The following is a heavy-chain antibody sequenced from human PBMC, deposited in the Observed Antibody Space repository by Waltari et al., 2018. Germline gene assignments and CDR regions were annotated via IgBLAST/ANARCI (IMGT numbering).Heavy chain of an antibody. CDR3: ATSEAAAGND. D-gene: IGHD6-13*01. CDR2: IKPEGSAK. CDR1: GFIFSSYW. Sequence: EVQLVESGGGLVQPGGSLRLSCAASGFIFSSYWMSWVRQAPGKGPELVAKIKPEGSAKYYVEAVKGPFTISRNNAENSLYLQMNSLRADDTAVYYCATSEAAAGNDWGQGTLVSVSS. V-gene: IGHV3-7*01. J-gene: IGHJ4*02.